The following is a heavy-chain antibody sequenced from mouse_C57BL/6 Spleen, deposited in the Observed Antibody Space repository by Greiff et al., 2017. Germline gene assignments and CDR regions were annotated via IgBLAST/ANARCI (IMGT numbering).Heavy chain of an antibody. CDR1: GFNITDDY. CDR3: TTYDGLWG. V-gene: IGHV14-4*01. Sequence: VQLQQSGAELVRPGASVKLSCTASGFNITDDYMHWVKQRPEQGLEWIGWIYPGNGATEYASKFQGKATVTADTSSNTAYLQLSSLTSEDSAVYYCTTYDGLWGWGKGTTLTVAT. J-gene: IGHJ2*01. CDR2: IYPGNGAT. D-gene: IGHD2-3*01.